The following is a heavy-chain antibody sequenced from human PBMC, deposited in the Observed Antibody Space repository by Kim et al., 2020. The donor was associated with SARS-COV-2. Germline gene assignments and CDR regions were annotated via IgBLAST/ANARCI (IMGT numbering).Heavy chain of an antibody. J-gene: IGHJ4*02. Sequence: STYYNPSRKSRVTISVDTSKNQFSLTLGAVTAADAAVYYCARVSSGAFDFWGQGTLVTVSS. CDR3: ARVSSGAFDF. V-gene: IGHV4-39*07. CDR2: ST. D-gene: IGHD3-10*01.